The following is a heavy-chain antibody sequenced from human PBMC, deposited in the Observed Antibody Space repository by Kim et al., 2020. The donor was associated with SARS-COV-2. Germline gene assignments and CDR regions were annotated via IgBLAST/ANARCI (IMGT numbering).Heavy chain of an antibody. CDR3: ARLRTDTGSYFRFDS. D-gene: IGHD1-26*01. J-gene: IGHJ4*01. Sequence: SETLSLTCAVSGDSISTGNWWRWVRQAPGKGLEWIGEIYHSGNTNYNPSLKSRVSISVDKSKNQFSLNLNSVTAAATAMYYCARLRTDTGSYFRFDSWG. V-gene: IGHV4-4*02. CDR1: GDSISTGNW. CDR2: IYHSGNT.